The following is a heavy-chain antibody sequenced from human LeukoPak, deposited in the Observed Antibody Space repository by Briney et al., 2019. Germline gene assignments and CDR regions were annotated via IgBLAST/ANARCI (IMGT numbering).Heavy chain of an antibody. Sequence: GGSLRLSCAASGFTFRSHAMSCVRRAPGGGLGCVLAIRGDGATMFYADSVKGRITVSRDNSKNTLYLQFNSLRVDDTAVYYCARDQFRDYFRGADYWGQGTLVTVSS. CDR3: ARDQFRDYFRGADY. D-gene: IGHD3-16*01. CDR1: GFTFRSHA. V-gene: IGHV3-23*01. J-gene: IGHJ4*02. CDR2: IRGDGATM.